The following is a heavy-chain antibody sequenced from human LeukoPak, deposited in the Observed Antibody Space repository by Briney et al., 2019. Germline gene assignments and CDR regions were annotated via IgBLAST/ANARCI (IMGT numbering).Heavy chain of an antibody. V-gene: IGHV3-21*01. CDR3: ARDSRTGAAAGDANWFDP. D-gene: IGHD6-13*01. CDR2: ISSSSSYI. J-gene: IGHJ5*02. Sequence: PGGSLRLSCAASGFTFSSYSMNWVRQAPGKGLEWVSSISSSSSYIYYADSVKGRFTISRDNAKNSLYLQMNSPRAEDTAVYYCARDSRTGAAAGDANWFDPWGQGTLVTVSS. CDR1: GFTFSSYS.